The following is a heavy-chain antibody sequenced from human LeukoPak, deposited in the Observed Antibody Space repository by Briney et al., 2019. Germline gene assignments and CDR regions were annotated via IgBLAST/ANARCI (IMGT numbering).Heavy chain of an antibody. V-gene: IGHV3-21*01. Sequence: GGSLRLSCAASGFTFSSYSMNWVRQAPGKRLECVSSISTSGSYIYYADSVKGRFTISRDNAKNSLYLQMNSLRAEDTAMYYCARPKGAGTTYFDYWGQGTLVTVSS. CDR1: GFTFSSYS. CDR2: ISTSGSYI. J-gene: IGHJ4*02. CDR3: ARPKGAGTTYFDY. D-gene: IGHD6-19*01.